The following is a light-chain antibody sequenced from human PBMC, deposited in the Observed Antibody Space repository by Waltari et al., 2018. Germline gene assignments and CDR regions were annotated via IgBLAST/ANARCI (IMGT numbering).Light chain of an antibody. CDR1: QDVQKY. V-gene: IGKV1-39*01. Sequence: DIRLTQSPYHLSASVGDRVTITCRASQDVQKYLNWYQQKPGKAPKLLIYAGSSLQSGVPSRFSGSGFGTDFTLTITSLQPEDFGSYYCXXXYSPPPITFGQGTRLEIK. CDR3: XXXYSPPPIT. J-gene: IGKJ5*01. CDR2: AGS.